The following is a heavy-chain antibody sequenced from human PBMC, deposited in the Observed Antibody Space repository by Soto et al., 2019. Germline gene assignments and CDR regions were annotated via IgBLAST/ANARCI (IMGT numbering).Heavy chain of an antibody. CDR2: ISCTGNTI. J-gene: IGHJ4*02. CDR1: GFTFSDSY. CDR3: AKDPLWFGEFPPGY. V-gene: IGHV3-11*04. D-gene: IGHD3-10*01. Sequence: GGSLRLSCAASGFTFSDSYMSWIRQAPGKGLEWVSYISCTGNTIYYADSVKGRFTISRDNSKNTLYLQMNSLRAEDTAVYYCAKDPLWFGEFPPGYWGQGTLVTVSS.